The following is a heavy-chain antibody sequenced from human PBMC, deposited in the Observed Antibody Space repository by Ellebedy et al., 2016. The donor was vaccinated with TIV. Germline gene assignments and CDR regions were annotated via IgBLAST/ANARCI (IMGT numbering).Heavy chain of an antibody. Sequence: GGSLRLSCVVSGFPVFDNHMSWVRQPPGKGLEWVSTIYTSGETYYADSVKDTVTISRDVSKNPLYPQLNSLGAEDTAVYYCVRTLQQLGAFDIWGQGALVSVSS. CDR1: GFPVFDNH. CDR2: IYTSGET. J-gene: IGHJ3*02. D-gene: IGHD1-1*01. CDR3: VRTLQQLGAFDI. V-gene: IGHV3-66*01.